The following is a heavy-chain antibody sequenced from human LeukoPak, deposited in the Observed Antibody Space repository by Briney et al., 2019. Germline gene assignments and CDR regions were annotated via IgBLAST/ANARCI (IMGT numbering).Heavy chain of an antibody. CDR1: GFTLDGYA. J-gene: IGHJ4*02. CDR3: AKEVYYYDSSGTQAYFDY. CDR2: ISWNRGSI. D-gene: IGHD3-22*01. V-gene: IGHV3-9*01. Sequence: PGGSLSLSCAASGFTLDGYAMRWVRQAPGKGLEWVSGISWNRGSIGYADSVKGRFTISRDNAKNSLYLQMNSLRAEDTALYYCAKEVYYYDSSGTQAYFDYWGQGTLVTGSS.